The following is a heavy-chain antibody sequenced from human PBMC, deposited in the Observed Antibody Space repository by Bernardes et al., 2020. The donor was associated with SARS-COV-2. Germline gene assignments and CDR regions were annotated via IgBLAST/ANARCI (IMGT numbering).Heavy chain of an antibody. V-gene: IGHV4-31*03. D-gene: IGHD3-3*01. CDR1: RGSISSGGYF. CDR2: IYYSAST. CDR3: ASFPCDVWSGSDRNHYYGMDV. J-gene: IGHJ6*02. Sequence: SETLSLTCTVSRGSISSGGYFWSWIRHHPAKGLEWIGYIYYSASTNYNPSLKSRVSISVDTSKNQFSLQLRSVTAADAAVYYCASFPCDVWSGSDRNHYYGMDVWSQGTTVTVSS.